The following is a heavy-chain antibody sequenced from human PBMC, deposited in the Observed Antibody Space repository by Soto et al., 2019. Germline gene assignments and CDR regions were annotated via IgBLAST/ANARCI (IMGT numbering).Heavy chain of an antibody. V-gene: IGHV1-69*12. CDR3: VRVVAIPGYPDN. CDR1: GGTFSSYA. CDR2: IVPIVDTS. J-gene: IGHJ4*02. D-gene: IGHD5-12*01. Sequence: QVQLVQSGAEVRQPASSVKVSCKTSGGTFSSYAISWVRQAPGQGLEWMGGIVPIVDTSTYAQKFQGRVTITADEPTSTIYMELSSLRSDDTAVYYCVRVVAIPGYPDNWGQGTLVTVSS.